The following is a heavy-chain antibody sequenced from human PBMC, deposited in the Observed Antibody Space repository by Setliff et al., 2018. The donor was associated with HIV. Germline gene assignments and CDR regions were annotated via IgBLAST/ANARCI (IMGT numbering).Heavy chain of an antibody. CDR1: GFSFSIYE. V-gene: IGHV3-48*03. CDR2: ISSNGGDK. J-gene: IGHJ4*02. CDR3: ARGRGGMVADY. D-gene: IGHD1-26*01. Sequence: GGSLRLSCAASGFSFSIYEMNWVRQVPGKGLEWVAYISSNGGDKYYADSVKGRFTISRDNAKNSLYLQMNSLRAEDTAVYYCARGRGGMVADYWGQGTLVTVSS.